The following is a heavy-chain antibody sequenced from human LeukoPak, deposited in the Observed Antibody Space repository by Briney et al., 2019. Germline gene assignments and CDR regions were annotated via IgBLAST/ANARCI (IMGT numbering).Heavy chain of an antibody. Sequence: SETLSLTCTVSGASISNYYWSWIRQPPGKGLECIGYVSYSGRTNHNPSLKSRVTISADTSKNQFSLKLTSVTAADTAIYYCATPGPNYGDYAYDSWGQGTLVTVSS. CDR3: ATPGPNYGDYAYDS. V-gene: IGHV4-59*01. D-gene: IGHD4-17*01. CDR1: GASISNYY. J-gene: IGHJ4*02. CDR2: VSYSGRT.